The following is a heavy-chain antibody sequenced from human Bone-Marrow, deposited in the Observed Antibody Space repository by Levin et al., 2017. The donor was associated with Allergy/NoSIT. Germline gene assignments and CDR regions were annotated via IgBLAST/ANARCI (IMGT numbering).Heavy chain of an antibody. V-gene: IGHV3-15*01. CDR1: GFTFSNAW. J-gene: IGHJ4*02. CDR2: IKSKTDGGTT. D-gene: IGHD4-17*01. Sequence: GGSLRLSCAASGFTFSNAWMSWVRQAPGKGLEWVGRIKSKTDGGTTDYAAPVKGRFTISRDDSKNTLYLQMNSLKTEDTAVYYCTRMGRGLQNPSDYWGQGTLVTVSS. CDR3: TRMGRGLQNPSDY.